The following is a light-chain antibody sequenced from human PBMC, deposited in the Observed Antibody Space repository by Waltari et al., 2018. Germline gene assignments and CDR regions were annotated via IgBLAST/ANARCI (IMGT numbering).Light chain of an antibody. J-gene: IGKJ3*01. CDR1: QSFNNY. V-gene: IGKV3-11*01. CDR3: QERSDWRGLT. Sequence: EIVLTQSPATLSLSPGERAVLSCRASQSFNNYLAWYQQKPGQAPRLLIHDASTRATGSAARFSGSGSGTDFTLTISSLGPEDSAVYYCQERSDWRGLTFGPGTKVDIK. CDR2: DAS.